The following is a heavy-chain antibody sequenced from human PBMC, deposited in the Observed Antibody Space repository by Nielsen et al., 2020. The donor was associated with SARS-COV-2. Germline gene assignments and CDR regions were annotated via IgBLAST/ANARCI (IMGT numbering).Heavy chain of an antibody. V-gene: IGHV3-23*01. D-gene: IGHD6-13*01. CDR2: IGGSGGST. CDR1: GFTLRNHA. CDR3: ARADEPQSIAAAVDY. J-gene: IGHJ4*02. Sequence: GESLKISCAASGFTLRNHAMSWVRQAPGKGLEWVSTIGGSGGSTYYADSVKGRFTISRDNAKNSLYLQMNSLRAEDTAVYYCARADEPQSIAAAVDYWGQGTLVTVSS.